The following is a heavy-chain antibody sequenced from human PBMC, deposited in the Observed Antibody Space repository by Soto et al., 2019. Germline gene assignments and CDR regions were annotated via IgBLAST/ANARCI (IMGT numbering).Heavy chain of an antibody. CDR1: GFSLTTSGVC. D-gene: IGHD6-13*01. CDR2: IYGNDNK. J-gene: IGHJ4*02. V-gene: IGHV2-5*01. Sequence: QITLKESGPTLVKPTQTLTLTCTFSGFSLTTSGVCVGCIRQTPGKALEWLALIYGNDNKRYSPSLKNRLTITQDTSKNQVVLTMTTMDPVDTAKYYCVHNGGGSSWVWGQGTLVTVSS. CDR3: VHNGGGSSWV.